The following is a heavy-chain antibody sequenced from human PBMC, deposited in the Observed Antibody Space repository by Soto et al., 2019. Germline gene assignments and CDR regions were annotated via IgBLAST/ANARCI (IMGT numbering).Heavy chain of an antibody. D-gene: IGHD2-2*01. CDR3: ARDMLCCSSTSCWGMDV. CDR1: GFTFSSYA. J-gene: IGHJ6*02. Sequence: QVQLVESGGGVVQPGRSLRLSCAASGFTFSSYAMHWVRQAPGKGLEWVAVISYDGSNKYYADSVKGRFTISRDNSKNPLYVQMNSLSAEDTAVYYGARDMLCCSSTSCWGMDVWGQGTTVTVSS. V-gene: IGHV3-30-3*01. CDR2: ISYDGSNK.